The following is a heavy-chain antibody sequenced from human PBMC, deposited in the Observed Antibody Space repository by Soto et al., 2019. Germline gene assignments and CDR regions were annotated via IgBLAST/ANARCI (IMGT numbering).Heavy chain of an antibody. CDR1: GFTFSSNG. J-gene: IGHJ4*02. D-gene: IGHD6-13*01. V-gene: IGHV3-33*01. CDR3: ARDRYSSGWYDFDY. CDR2: IWYDGSNK. Sequence: QVRLVESGGGVVQPGRSLRLSCAASGFTFSSNGMHWVRQAPGKGLEWVAVIWYDGSNKYYADSVKGRFTISRDNSKNTLYLQMNSLRAEDTAVYYCARDRYSSGWYDFDYWGQGTLVTVS.